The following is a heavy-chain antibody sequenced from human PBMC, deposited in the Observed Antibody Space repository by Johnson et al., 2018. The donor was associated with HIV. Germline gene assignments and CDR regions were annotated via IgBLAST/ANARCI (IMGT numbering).Heavy chain of an antibody. CDR3: ARKKATVFSTTSTNDAFDI. CDR1: GFTFSSYG. CDR2: IRYDGSNK. J-gene: IGHJ3*02. D-gene: IGHD1-1*01. V-gene: IGHV3-30*02. Sequence: QVQLVESGGGVVQPGGSLRLSCAASGFTFSSYGMHWVRQAPGKGLEWVAFIRYDGSNKYYADAVKGRFTISRDNSKNTLYLQMNSLRAEDTAVYYGARKKATVFSTTSTNDAFDIWGQGTMVTVSS.